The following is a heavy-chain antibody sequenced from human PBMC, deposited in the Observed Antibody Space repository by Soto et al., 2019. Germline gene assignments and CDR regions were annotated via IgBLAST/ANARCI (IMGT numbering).Heavy chain of an antibody. CDR2: ISYDGSNK. V-gene: IGHV3-30*18. CDR1: GFTFSSYG. D-gene: IGHD6-13*01. J-gene: IGHJ5*02. CDR3: AKDRGIAAAGTWFAP. Sequence: GGSLRLSCAASGFTFSSYGMHWVRQAPGKGLEWVAVISYDGSNKYYADSVKGRFTISRDNSKNTLYLQMNSLRAEDTAVYYCAKDRGIAAAGTWFAPWGQGTLVTVSS.